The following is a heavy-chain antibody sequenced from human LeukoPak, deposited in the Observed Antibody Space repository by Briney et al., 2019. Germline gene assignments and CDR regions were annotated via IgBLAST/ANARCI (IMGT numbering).Heavy chain of an antibody. J-gene: IGHJ4*02. CDR1: GGSINTYY. V-gene: IGHV4-59*08. CDR3: ARHDPLYFDY. CDR2: IHYSGTT. Sequence: SETLSLTCAVSGGSINTYYWSWIRQPPGKGLEWIGYIHYSGTTSHNPSLKSRVTMSLDTSKNQFSLKLSSVNAADTAVYYCARHDPLYFDYWGQGTLVTVSS.